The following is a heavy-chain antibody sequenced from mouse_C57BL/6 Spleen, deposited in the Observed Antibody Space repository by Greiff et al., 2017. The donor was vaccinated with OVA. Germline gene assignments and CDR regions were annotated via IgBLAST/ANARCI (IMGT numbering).Heavy chain of an antibody. Sequence: EVNVVESGGGLVKPGGSLKLSCAASGFTFSSYTMSWVRQTPEKRLEWVATISGGGGNTYYPDSVKGRLTISRDNAKNTLYLQMSSLMSEDTALYYCARGAMVAYAMDYWGQGTSVTVSS. D-gene: IGHD2-1*01. CDR3: ARGAMVAYAMDY. V-gene: IGHV5-9*01. J-gene: IGHJ4*01. CDR1: GFTFSSYT. CDR2: ISGGGGNT.